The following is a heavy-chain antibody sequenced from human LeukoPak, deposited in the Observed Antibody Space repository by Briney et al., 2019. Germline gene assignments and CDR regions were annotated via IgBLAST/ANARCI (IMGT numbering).Heavy chain of an antibody. D-gene: IGHD2-2*01. CDR1: GYTLTAYY. J-gene: IGHJ6*02. CDR2: MNPHSGGT. V-gene: IGHV1-2*02. Sequence: ASVKVSCTASGYTLTAYYIHWVRQAPGQGLEWMGWMNPHSGGTNYAQKFRARVSMTTDTTINTAYLELTGLTSDDTALYYCARAERTVSGLGAWGQGTTVTVSS. CDR3: ARAERTVSGLGA.